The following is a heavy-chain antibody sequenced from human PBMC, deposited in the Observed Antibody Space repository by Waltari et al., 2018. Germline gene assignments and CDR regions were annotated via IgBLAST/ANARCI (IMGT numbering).Heavy chain of an antibody. CDR1: VYSISRYY. J-gene: IGHJ6*02. CDR3: ARHYGMVVDYYYYYGLDV. D-gene: IGHD3-3*01. CDR2: MSTSGTT. Sequence: QVLLQESGPGLVKSSETLSLTCSVSVYSISRYYWIWIRQAPGKGLEWIGYMSTSGTTKYNPSLKIRVTISVDTSKSQLLLRLRSVTASDTAVYYCARHYGMVVDYYYYYGLDVWGQGTTVTVS. V-gene: IGHV4-59*08.